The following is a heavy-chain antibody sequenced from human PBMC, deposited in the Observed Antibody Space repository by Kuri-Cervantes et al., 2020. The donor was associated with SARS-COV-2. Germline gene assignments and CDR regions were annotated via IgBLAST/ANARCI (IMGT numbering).Heavy chain of an antibody. CDR1: GFTFSSYG. D-gene: IGHD3-22*01. CDR2: ISYDGSNK. V-gene: IGHV3-30*03. J-gene: IGHJ5*02. Sequence: GESLKISCAASGFTFSSYGMHWVRQAPGKGLEWVAVISYDGSNKYYADSVKGRFTISRDNSKNTLYLQMNSLRAEDTAVYYCARAAVGYYDSRGDNWFDPWGQGTLVTVSS. CDR3: ARAAVGYYDSRGDNWFDP.